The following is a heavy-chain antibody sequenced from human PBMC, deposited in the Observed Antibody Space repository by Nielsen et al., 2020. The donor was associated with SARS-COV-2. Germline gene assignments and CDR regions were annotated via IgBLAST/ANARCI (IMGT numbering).Heavy chain of an antibody. CDR1: GGSISSYY. V-gene: IGHV4-59*01. CDR2: IYYSGST. J-gene: IGHJ5*02. Sequence: SETLSFTCTVSGGSISSYYWSWIRQPPGKGLEWIGYIYYSGSTNYNPSLKSRVTISVDTSKNQFSLKLSSVTAADTAVYYCARHPRITIFGVVIIGWFDPWGQGTLVTVSS. CDR3: ARHPRITIFGVVIIGWFDP. D-gene: IGHD3-3*01.